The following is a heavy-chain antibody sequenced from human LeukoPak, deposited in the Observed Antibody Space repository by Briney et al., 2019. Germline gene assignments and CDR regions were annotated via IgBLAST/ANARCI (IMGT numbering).Heavy chain of an antibody. J-gene: IGHJ4*02. D-gene: IGHD1-26*01. CDR2: IRYDGSNK. Sequence: GGSLRLSCAASGFTFSSYGMHWVRQAPGKGLEWAAFIRYDGSNKYYADSVKGRFTIPRDNSKNTLYLQMNSLRAEDTAVYYCAKGAKVGATTYFDYWGQGTLVTVSS. CDR1: GFTFSSYG. V-gene: IGHV3-30*02. CDR3: AKGAKVGATTYFDY.